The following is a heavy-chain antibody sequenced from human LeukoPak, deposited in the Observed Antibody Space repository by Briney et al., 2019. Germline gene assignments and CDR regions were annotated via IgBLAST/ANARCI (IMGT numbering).Heavy chain of an antibody. CDR3: AKTRSSYGSDYYFDY. V-gene: IGHV3-30*02. D-gene: IGHD5-18*01. CDR2: IRDDGSNK. Sequence: GGSLRLSCAASGFTFSSYGMHWVRQAPGKGLEWVAFIRDDGSNKYYADSVKGRSTISRDNSKNTLYLQMNSLRAEDTAVYYCAKTRSSYGSDYYFDYWGQGTLVTVSS. J-gene: IGHJ4*02. CDR1: GFTFSSYG.